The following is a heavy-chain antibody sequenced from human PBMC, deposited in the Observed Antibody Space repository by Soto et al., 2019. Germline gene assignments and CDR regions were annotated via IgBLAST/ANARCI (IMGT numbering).Heavy chain of an antibody. D-gene: IGHD3-3*01. CDR1: GYKFTSYY. Sequence: QDQLVQSGAEVKKPGASVKVSCKASGYKFTSYYISWVRQAPGQGLEWMGWISGNNGNVNYAQNLQGRLAMTTDTSTSTAYMELRSLRSDDTAVDYCARFWSGYLSDICGQGTLVTVSS. V-gene: IGHV1-18*01. J-gene: IGHJ1*01. CDR2: ISGNNGNV. CDR3: ARFWSGYLSDI.